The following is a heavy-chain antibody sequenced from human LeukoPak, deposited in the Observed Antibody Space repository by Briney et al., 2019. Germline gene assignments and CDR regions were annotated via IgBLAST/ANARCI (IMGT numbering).Heavy chain of an antibody. CDR1: GGSFSGYY. J-gene: IGHJ5*02. V-gene: IGHV4-34*01. CDR2: INHSGST. CDR3: ARRGIAVAGKRNWFDP. D-gene: IGHD6-19*01. Sequence: SETLSLTCAVYGGSFSGYYWSWIRQPPGKGLEWIGEINHSGSTNYNPSLKSRVTISVDTSKNQFSLKLSSVTAADTAVYYCARRGIAVAGKRNWFDPWGQGTLVTVSS.